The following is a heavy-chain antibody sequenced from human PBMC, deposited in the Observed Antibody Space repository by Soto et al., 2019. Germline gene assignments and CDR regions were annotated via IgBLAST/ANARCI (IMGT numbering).Heavy chain of an antibody. CDR2: MKGDGTMI. J-gene: IGHJ4*02. V-gene: IGHV3-7*01. CDR3: ARELSWSGRDY. D-gene: IGHD3-10*01. Sequence: EVQLVESGGDLVQPGGSLRLSCVASGFSFGHFWMSWVRQAPGKGLEWVANMKGDGTMINHAASVSGRFTISRDNAKNSLYLYMTGLRAEDTALYYCARELSWSGRDYWGQGTLVTVSS. CDR1: GFSFGHFW.